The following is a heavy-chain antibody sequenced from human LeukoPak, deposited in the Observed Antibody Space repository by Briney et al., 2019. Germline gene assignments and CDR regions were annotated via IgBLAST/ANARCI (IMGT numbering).Heavy chain of an antibody. D-gene: IGHD3-10*01. CDR3: ARGGSGSYRFKNWFDP. V-gene: IGHV4-34*01. CDR2: INHSGSA. J-gene: IGHJ5*02. CDR1: GGSFSGYY. Sequence: SETLSLTCAVYGGSFSGYYWSWIRQPPGKGLEWIGEINHSGSANYNPSLKSRVTISVDTSKNQFSLKLSSVTAADTAVYYCARGGSGSYRFKNWFDPWGQGTLVTVSS.